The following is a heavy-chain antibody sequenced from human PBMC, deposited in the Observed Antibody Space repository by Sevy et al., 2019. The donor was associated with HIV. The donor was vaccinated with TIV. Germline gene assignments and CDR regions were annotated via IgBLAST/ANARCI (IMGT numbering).Heavy chain of an antibody. CDR3: ARDGGLRFLEWLVL. J-gene: IGHJ4*02. V-gene: IGHV3-21*01. CDR1: GFTFSSYS. CDR2: ISSSSSYI. D-gene: IGHD3-3*01. Sequence: GGSLRLSCAASGFTFSSYSMNWVRQAPGKGLEWVSSISSSSSYIYYAHSVKGRFTISRDNAKNSLYLQMNSLRAEDTAVYYCARDGGLRFLEWLVLWGQGTLVTVSS.